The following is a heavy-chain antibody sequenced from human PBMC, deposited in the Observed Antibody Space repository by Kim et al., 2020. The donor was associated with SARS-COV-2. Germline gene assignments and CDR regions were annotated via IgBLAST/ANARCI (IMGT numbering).Heavy chain of an antibody. V-gene: IGHV4-59*09. CDR2: GDT. Sequence: GDTNSNPSPKSRVTISVDTSNTQVSLTLSSVTAADTAVYYCARGRWELPYWGQGTLVTVSS. D-gene: IGHD1-26*01. J-gene: IGHJ4*02. CDR3: ARGRWELPY.